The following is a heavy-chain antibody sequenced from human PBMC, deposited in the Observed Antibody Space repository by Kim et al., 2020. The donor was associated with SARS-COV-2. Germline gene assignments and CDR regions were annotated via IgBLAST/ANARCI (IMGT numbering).Heavy chain of an antibody. D-gene: IGHD1-26*01. CDR2: TRKKANSYTT. J-gene: IGHJ4*02. CDR3: ARGGLYSGNYFLDC. CDR1: GFTFSDHY. V-gene: IGHV3-72*01. Sequence: GGSLRLSCAASGFTFSDHYMDWVRQAPGKGLEWVGRTRKKANSYTTEYAASVRGRFTISRDDSENTLFLQMNTLKTEDTAVYYCARGGLYSGNYFLDCWGQGTLVTLSS.